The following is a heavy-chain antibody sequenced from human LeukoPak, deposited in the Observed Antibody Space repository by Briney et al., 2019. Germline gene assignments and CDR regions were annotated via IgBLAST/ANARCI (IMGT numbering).Heavy chain of an antibody. CDR2: IYHSGST. CDR1: GYSISSGYY. D-gene: IGHD6-19*01. J-gene: IGHJ5*02. Sequence: SETLSLTCTVSGYSISSGYYWGWIRQPPGKGLEWIGSIYHSGSTYYNPSLKSRVTISVDTSKNQFSLKLSSVTAADTAVYYCVRGRYSSGWYKVKNWFDPWGQGTPVTVSS. CDR3: VRGRYSSGWYKVKNWFDP. V-gene: IGHV4-38-2*02.